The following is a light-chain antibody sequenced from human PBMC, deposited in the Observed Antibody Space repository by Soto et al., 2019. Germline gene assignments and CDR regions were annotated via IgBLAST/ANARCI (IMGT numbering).Light chain of an antibody. V-gene: IGKV3D-15*01. CDR2: DAS. CDR1: QNIKNL. Sequence: TQSPATLSVSPVEGATLSCMASQNIKNLLAWYQQRPCQSPRLLFYDASNRATGIPGRFSGSGSGTEFTLTISSLQPDDFATYYCQQYNSLLTFGGGTKVDIK. CDR3: QQYNSLLT. J-gene: IGKJ4*01.